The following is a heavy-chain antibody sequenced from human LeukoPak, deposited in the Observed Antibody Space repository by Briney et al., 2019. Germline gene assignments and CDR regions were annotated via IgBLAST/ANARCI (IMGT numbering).Heavy chain of an antibody. CDR2: IIPIFGTA. V-gene: IGHV1-69*05. CDR1: GGTFSSYA. CDR3: ARGPTSRYGYKYFDY. J-gene: IGHJ4*02. D-gene: IGHD5-24*01. Sequence: GSSVKVSCKASGGTFSSYAISWVRQAPGQGLEWMGGIIPIFGTANYAQKFQGRVTITTDESTSTAYMELSSLRSEYTAVYCCARGPTSRYGYKYFDYWGQGPLVTVSS.